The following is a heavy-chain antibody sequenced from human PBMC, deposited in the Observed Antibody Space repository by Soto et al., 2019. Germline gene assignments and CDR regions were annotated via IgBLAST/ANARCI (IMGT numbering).Heavy chain of an antibody. CDR1: GYTFTSCG. D-gene: IGHD3-22*01. J-gene: IGHJ3*02. CDR2: ISAYNGNT. V-gene: IGHV1-18*04. Sequence: ASVKVSCKASGYTFTSCGISWVRQAPGQGLEWMGWISAYNGNTNYAQKLQGRVTMTTDTSTSTAYMELRSLRSDDTAVYYCARGFTYYYDSSGYSRDAFDIWGQGTMVTVSS. CDR3: ARGFTYYYDSSGYSRDAFDI.